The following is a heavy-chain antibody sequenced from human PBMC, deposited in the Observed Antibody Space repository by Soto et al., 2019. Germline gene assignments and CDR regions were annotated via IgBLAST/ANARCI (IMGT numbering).Heavy chain of an antibody. V-gene: IGHV1-3*01. D-gene: IGHD6-6*01. CDR3: ARDSSSSRSFDY. J-gene: IGHJ4*02. Sequence: ASVKVSGKASGYPFTIYARHWVRQAPGQSLEWMGWINPGNGDTKYSQSFQGRVTITWKSSARTAYMDLSSLISEDTADYYCARDSSSSRSFDYWGQGARVTVSS. CDR1: GYPFTIYA. CDR2: INPGNGDT.